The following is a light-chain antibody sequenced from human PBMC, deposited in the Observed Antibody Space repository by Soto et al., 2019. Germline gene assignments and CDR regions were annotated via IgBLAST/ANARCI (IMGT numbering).Light chain of an antibody. CDR1: QSISSW. CDR3: QQDNSYSWT. J-gene: IGKJ1*01. V-gene: IGKV1-5*01. Sequence: DIQMTQSPSTLSASVGDRVTITCRASQSISSWLAWYQQNPGKAPKLLIYDASSLESGVPSRFSGSGSGTEFTLTISSPQPYDFATYYCQQDNSYSWTFGQGTKVDIK. CDR2: DAS.